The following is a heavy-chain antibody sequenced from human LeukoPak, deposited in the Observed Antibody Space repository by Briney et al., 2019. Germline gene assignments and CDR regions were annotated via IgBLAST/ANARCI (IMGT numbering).Heavy chain of an antibody. J-gene: IGHJ4*02. CDR3: ARVAMVVVVFDY. Sequence: PSETLSLTCTVSGGSISSSSYYWGWIRQPPGKGLEWIGSIYYSGSTYYNPSLKSRVTISVDTSKNQSSLKLSSVTAADTAVYYCARVAMVVVVFDYWGQGTLVTVSS. V-gene: IGHV4-39*07. D-gene: IGHD3-22*01. CDR2: IYYSGST. CDR1: GGSISSSSYY.